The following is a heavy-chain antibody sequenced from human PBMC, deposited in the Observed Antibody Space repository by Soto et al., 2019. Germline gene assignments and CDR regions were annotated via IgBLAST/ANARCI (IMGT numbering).Heavy chain of an antibody. J-gene: IGHJ6*02. CDR2: INNDGSTT. CDR3: ASQGLYYYGLDV. Sequence: GGSLRLSCAASGFPFSTYWMHWVRQAPGKGPVWVSRINNDGSTTKYADSVKGRFTISRDNAKNTLYLQMNSLRAEDTAVYYCASQGLYYYGLDVWGQGTTVTVSS. CDR1: GFPFSTYW. V-gene: IGHV3-74*03.